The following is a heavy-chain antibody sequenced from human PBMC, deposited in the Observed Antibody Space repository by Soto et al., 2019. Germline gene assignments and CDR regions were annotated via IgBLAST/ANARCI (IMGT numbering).Heavy chain of an antibody. Sequence: QVQLQESGPGLVKPSETLSLTCTVSGGSVSSSSYYWSWIRQPPGKGLEWIGYIHYSGSTNYNPTRKSPVTISVDTSKHRSALKTGSVTAADTAVYYCAGDSSKWNFLNWGQGTLVTVSA. J-gene: IGHJ1*01. CDR2: IHYSGST. D-gene: IGHD1-1*01. CDR3: AGDSSKWNFLN. V-gene: IGHV4-61*01. CDR1: GGSVSSSSYY.